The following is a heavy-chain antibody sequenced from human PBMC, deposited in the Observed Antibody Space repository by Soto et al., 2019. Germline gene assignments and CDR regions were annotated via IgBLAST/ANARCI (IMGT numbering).Heavy chain of an antibody. J-gene: IGHJ2*01. CDR2: MSATGGNI. Sequence: SGGSLRLSCVASGFAFSDYAMTWVRQAPGKGLEWVATMSATGGNIEYTDSLKGRFTISRDNSKNTLYLQLNGLTSDDTAVHYCAKVAGGLGYFDLWGRGTLVTV. D-gene: IGHD3-16*01. CDR1: GFAFSDYA. V-gene: IGHV3-23*01. CDR3: AKVAGGLGYFDL.